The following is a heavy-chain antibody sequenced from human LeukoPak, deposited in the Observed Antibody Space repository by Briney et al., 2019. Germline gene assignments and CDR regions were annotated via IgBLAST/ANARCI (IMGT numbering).Heavy chain of an antibody. V-gene: IGHV3-9*01. CDR2: INWNSDNI. CDR3: ARASYYYDTTGLGAIDI. J-gene: IGHJ3*02. CDR1: GFTFNDHA. D-gene: IGHD3-22*01. Sequence: GRSLRLSCAASGFTFNDHAMYWVRQAPGKGLEWVSGINWNSDNIGYADSVKGRFTISRDDAKNSLFLQMNSLRTEDTALYYCARASYYYDTTGLGAIDIWGQGTMVTVSS.